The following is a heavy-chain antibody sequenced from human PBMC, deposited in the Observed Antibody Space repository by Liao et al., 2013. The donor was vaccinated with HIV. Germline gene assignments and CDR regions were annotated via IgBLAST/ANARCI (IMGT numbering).Heavy chain of an antibody. D-gene: IGHD5-12*01. CDR2: INHSGST. V-gene: IGHV4-59*08. J-gene: IGHJ6*04. CDR3: AGLYSGFDLDV. Sequence: QVQLQESGPGLVKPSETLSLTCTVSGGSISSYYWSWIRQPAGKGLEWIGEINHSGSTSYIPSLKSRVTISVDTSKNHLSLKLSSVTAADTAVYYCAGLYSGFDLDVWGKGTTVTVSS. CDR1: GGSISSYY.